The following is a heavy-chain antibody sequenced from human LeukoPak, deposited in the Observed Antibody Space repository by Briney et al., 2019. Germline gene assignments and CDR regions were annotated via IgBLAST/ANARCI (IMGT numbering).Heavy chain of an antibody. D-gene: IGHD3-3*01. CDR1: GGSISSYY. Sequence: SETLSLTCTVSGGSISSYYWSWIRQPPGKGLEWIGYIYYSGSTNYNPSLKSRVTISVDTSKNQFSLKLSSVTAADTAVYYCARVYRYDFWSGYYRSANWFDPWGQGTLVTVSS. CDR2: IYYSGST. V-gene: IGHV4-59*01. CDR3: ARVYRYDFWSGYYRSANWFDP. J-gene: IGHJ5*02.